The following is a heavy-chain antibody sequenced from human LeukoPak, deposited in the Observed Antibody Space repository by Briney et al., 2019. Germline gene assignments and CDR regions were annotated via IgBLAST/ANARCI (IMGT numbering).Heavy chain of an antibody. J-gene: IGHJ6*02. CDR1: GGSFSGYY. CDR2: INHSGST. Sequence: PSETLSLTCAVYGGSFSGYYWRWIRQPPGKGLEWIGEINHSGSTNYNPSLKSRVTISVDTSKNQFSLKLSSVAAAETAVYYCARGLGYCSSTSCYLGDYYYYGMDVWGQGTTVTVSS. CDR3: ARGLGYCSSTSCYLGDYYYYGMDV. V-gene: IGHV4-34*01. D-gene: IGHD2-2*01.